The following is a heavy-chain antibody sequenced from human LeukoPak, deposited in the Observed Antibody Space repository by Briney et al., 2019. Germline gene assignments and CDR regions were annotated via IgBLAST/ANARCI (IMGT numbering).Heavy chain of an antibody. J-gene: IGHJ4*02. Sequence: SETLSLTCTVSGGSLSSYYWSWIRQPPGKGLEWIGYIYYSGNTYYNPSLKSRVTMSVDTSKNHFSLKLNSMTAADTAVYYCAGGVGFAGSDYSAEDYFDYWGQGTLVTVSS. D-gene: IGHD3-22*01. CDR3: AGGVGFAGSDYSAEDYFDY. V-gene: IGHV4-59*01. CDR2: IYYSGNT. CDR1: GGSLSSYY.